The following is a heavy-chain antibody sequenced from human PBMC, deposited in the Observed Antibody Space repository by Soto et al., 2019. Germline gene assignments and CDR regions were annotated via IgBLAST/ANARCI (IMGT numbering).Heavy chain of an antibody. J-gene: IGHJ4*02. CDR2: IHNSGTP. CDR1: GAPISGTDYF. V-gene: IGHV4-30-4*01. CDR3: ALGDDSRGYGRSEW. D-gene: IGHD3-22*01. Sequence: QVQLQESGPGLVQPSQTLSLTCTVSGAPISGTDYFWTWIRQSPGRGLGWIGFIHNSGTPYYSPSLXXXLXXSAATSKNQISLTLRSVPAADTAVYSCALGDDSRGYGRSEWWGQGTLVTVSS.